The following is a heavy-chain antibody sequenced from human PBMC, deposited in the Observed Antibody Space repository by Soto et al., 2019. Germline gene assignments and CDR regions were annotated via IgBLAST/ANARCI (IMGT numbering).Heavy chain of an antibody. J-gene: IGHJ3*02. Sequence: GESLKISFKTSGYSFISYWVAWVRQKPGKVLEWMGTFYPGDSTSTYSPSFQGQVTISVDKSISTAYLHLSSLKASDTAMYYCARIIGYCRNNDCSWTFDIWGQGTTVTVSS. D-gene: IGHD2-2*03. CDR1: GYSFISYW. CDR3: ARIIGYCRNNDCSWTFDI. V-gene: IGHV5-51*01. CDR2: FYPGDSTS.